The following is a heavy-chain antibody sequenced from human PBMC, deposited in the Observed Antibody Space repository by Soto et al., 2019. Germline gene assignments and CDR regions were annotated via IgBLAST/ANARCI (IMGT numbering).Heavy chain of an antibody. J-gene: IGHJ4*02. Sequence: SETLSLTCTVSGDPISSYYWSWIRQPPGKGLEWIGYIYYSGATNYNPSLKSRVTMSVDTSKKQFSLNLRSVTAADTAMFYCARGTTLDSWGQGTLVTVSS. CDR3: ARGTTLDS. V-gene: IGHV4-59*01. D-gene: IGHD4-4*01. CDR1: GDPISSYY. CDR2: IYYSGAT.